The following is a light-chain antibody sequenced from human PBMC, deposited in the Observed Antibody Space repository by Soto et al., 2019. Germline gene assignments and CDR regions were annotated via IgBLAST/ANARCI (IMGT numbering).Light chain of an antibody. Sequence: EIVLTQSPGTLSLSPGERATFSCRASQSVSGSNLAWYQQKLGQAPRLLIYGASTRATGIPDRFSGRGSGTDFTLTISRLEPEDFAVYYCQQYGTSPRTFGQGTKVEIK. CDR2: GAS. CDR1: QSVSGSN. V-gene: IGKV3-20*01. CDR3: QQYGTSPRT. J-gene: IGKJ1*01.